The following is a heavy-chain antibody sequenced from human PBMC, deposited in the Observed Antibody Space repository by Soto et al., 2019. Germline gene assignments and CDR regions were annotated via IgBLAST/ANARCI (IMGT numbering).Heavy chain of an antibody. D-gene: IGHD6-13*01. CDR2: IYYSGST. V-gene: IGHV4-59*01. CDR3: ASLTVGAAAGYYYYGMDV. CDR1: GGSISSYY. Sequence: QVQLQESGPGLVKPSETLSLTCTVSGGSISSYYWSWIRQPPGKGLEWIGYIYYSGSTNYNPSLKSRVTISVDTSKNQCSLKLSSVTAADTAVYYCASLTVGAAAGYYYYGMDVWGQGTTVTVSS. J-gene: IGHJ6*02.